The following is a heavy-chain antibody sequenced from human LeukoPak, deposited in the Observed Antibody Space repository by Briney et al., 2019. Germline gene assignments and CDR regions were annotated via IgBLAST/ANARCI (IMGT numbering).Heavy chain of an antibody. V-gene: IGHV4-34*01. D-gene: IGHD6-13*01. CDR2: INHSGNT. J-gene: IGHJ4*02. CDR3: ARVYSDSWPGYYFDN. CDR1: GGPFSGYY. Sequence: SETLSLTCGVYGGPFSGYYWSWIRQPPEKELEWIGEINHSGNTNYNPSLKSRVTISADTSKNQFSLKLSSVTAADTAVYYCARVYSDSWPGYYFDNWGQGTLVTVSS.